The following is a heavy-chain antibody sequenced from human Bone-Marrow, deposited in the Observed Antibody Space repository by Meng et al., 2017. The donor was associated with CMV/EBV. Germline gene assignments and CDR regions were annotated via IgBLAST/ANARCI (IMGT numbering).Heavy chain of an antibody. V-gene: IGHV3-23*01. CDR3: ASSRRRQWPFH. J-gene: IGHJ4*02. D-gene: IGHD6-19*01. CDR1: GFTFSSYA. CDR2: ISGSGGST. Sequence: EVRRLGVGGGLVQPGGSLRLACAASGFTFSSYAMSWVRQAPGKGLEWVSAISGSGGSTYYADSVKGRFTISRDNSKNTLYLQMNSLRAEDTAVYYCASSRRRQWPFHWGQGTLVTVSS.